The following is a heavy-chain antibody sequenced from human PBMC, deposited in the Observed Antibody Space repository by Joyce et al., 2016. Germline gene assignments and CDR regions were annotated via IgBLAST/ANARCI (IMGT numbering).Heavy chain of an antibody. CDR3: VHSHESPYYDSSRDTFDM. J-gene: IGHJ3*02. D-gene: IGHD3-22*01. CDR2: IYWDDDK. V-gene: IGHV2-5*02. CDR1: GFSLSTSGVG. Sequence: QITLKESGPTLVKPTQTLTLTCTFSGFSLSTSGVGVGWIRQPPGKALEWLTLIYWDDDKRYSPSLKSRLTITKDTSKNQVVLKMTHMDPVDTATYYCVHSHESPYYDSSRDTFDMWGLGTMVTVSS.